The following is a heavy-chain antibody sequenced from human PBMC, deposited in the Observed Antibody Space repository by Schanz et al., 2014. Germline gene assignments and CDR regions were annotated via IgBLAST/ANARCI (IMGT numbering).Heavy chain of an antibody. CDR1: GFTFSSYW. CDR2: IKHDGGEK. J-gene: IGHJ4*02. D-gene: IGHD5-12*01. CDR3: VRIYSGYSGGYLDY. Sequence: EVQLVESGGGLVQPGGSLRLSCAASGFTFSSYWMSWVRQAPGKGLEWVANIKHDGGEKYYVDSLKGRFTISRDNAKNSLYLQMSSLRAEDTAVYYCVRIYSGYSGGYLDYWGQGTTVTVSS. V-gene: IGHV3-7*01.